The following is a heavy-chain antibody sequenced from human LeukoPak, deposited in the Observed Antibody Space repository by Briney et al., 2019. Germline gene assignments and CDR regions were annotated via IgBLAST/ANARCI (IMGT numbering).Heavy chain of an antibody. CDR3: ARDADVGYCSGGSCYGPYFDY. CDR2: INPNSGGT. Sequence: ASVKVSCKASGYTFTGYYMHWVRQAPGQGLEWMGWINPNSGGTNYAQKFQGRVTMTRDTSISTAYMELSRLRSDDTAVYYCARDADVGYCSGGSCYGPYFDYWGQGTLVTVSS. V-gene: IGHV1-2*02. CDR1: GYTFTGYY. D-gene: IGHD2-15*01. J-gene: IGHJ4*02.